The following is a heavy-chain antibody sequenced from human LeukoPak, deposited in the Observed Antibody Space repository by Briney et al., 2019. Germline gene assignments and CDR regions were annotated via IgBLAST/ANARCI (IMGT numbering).Heavy chain of an antibody. CDR1: GYTFTGCY. CDR2: INPNSGGT. V-gene: IGHV1-2*02. Sequence: GASVKLSCKASGYTFTGCYMHWVRQAPGQGLEWMGWINPNSGGTNYAQKFQGRVTMTRDTSISTAYMELSRLRSDDTAVYYCARDQYSNYYGYWGQGTLVTVSS. CDR3: ARDQYSNYYGY. D-gene: IGHD4-11*01. J-gene: IGHJ4*02.